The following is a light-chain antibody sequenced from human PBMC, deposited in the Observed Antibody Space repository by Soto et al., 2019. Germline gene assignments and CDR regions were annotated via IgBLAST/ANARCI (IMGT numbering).Light chain of an antibody. J-gene: IGLJ2*01. V-gene: IGLV4-60*03. CDR3: ETWDSNTRV. CDR2: LEGSGSY. Sequence: QLVLTQSSSASASLGSSFKLTCTLSSGHSSYIIAWHQQQPGKAPRYLMKLEGSGSYNKGSGVPDRFSGSSSGADRYLTISNLQSADDADYYCETWDSNTRVFGGGTKLTVL. CDR1: SGHSSYI.